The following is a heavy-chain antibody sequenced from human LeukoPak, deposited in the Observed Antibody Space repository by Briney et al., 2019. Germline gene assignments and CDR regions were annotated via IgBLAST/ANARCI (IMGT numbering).Heavy chain of an antibody. V-gene: IGHV1-18*01. D-gene: IGHD4-17*01. CDR1: GGTFSSYA. J-gene: IGHJ4*02. Sequence: ASVKVSCKASGGTFSSYAISWVRQAPGQGLEWMGWISAYNGNTNYAQKLQGRVTMTTDTSTSTAYMELRSLRSDDTAVYYCARADGDYPDYWGQGTLVTVSS. CDR2: ISAYNGNT. CDR3: ARADGDYPDY.